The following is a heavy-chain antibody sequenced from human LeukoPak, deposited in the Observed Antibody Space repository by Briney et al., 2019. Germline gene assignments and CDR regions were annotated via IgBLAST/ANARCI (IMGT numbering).Heavy chain of an antibody. Sequence: GGSLRLSCAASGFTFSSYNMNWVRQAPGKGLEWVSYISGSSYSIYYADSVKGRFTISRDNAKNSLYLQMNSLRAEDTAVYYCAREPTYSSSWYTNCDFWGQGTLVTVSS. J-gene: IGHJ4*02. CDR2: ISGSSYSI. D-gene: IGHD6-13*01. CDR3: AREPTYSSSWYTNCDF. V-gene: IGHV3-48*01. CDR1: GFTFSSYN.